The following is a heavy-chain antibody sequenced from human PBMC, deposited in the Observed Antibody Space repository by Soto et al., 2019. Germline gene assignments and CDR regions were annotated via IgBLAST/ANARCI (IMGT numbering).Heavy chain of an antibody. CDR1: GFTFSSYS. CDR3: ARDRQTGTTNPKPY. V-gene: IGHV3-48*02. Sequence: HPGGSLRLSCAASGFTFSSYSMNWVRQAPGKGLEWVSYISSSSSTIYYADSVKGRFTISRDNAKNSLYLQMNSLRDEDTAVYYSARDRQTGTTNPKPYWGQGTLVTVSS. J-gene: IGHJ4*02. CDR2: ISSSSSTI. D-gene: IGHD1-7*01.